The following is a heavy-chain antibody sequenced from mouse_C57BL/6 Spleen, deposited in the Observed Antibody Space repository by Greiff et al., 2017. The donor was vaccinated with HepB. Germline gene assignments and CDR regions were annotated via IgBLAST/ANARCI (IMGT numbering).Heavy chain of an antibody. CDR2: ISYSGST. Sequence: VQLKQSGPGMVKPSQSLSLTCTVTGYSITSGYDWHWIRHFPGNTLEWMGYISYSGSTNYNPSLKSRISITHDTSKNHFFLKLNSVTTEDTATYYCARDGEGAWFAYWGQGTLVTVSA. CDR3: ARDGEGAWFAY. J-gene: IGHJ3*01. CDR1: GYSITSGYD. V-gene: IGHV3-1*01.